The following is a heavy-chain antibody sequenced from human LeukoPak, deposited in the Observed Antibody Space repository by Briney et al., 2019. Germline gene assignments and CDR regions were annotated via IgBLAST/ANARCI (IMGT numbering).Heavy chain of an antibody. CDR1: GFTFSSYW. CDR2: IKQDGSEK. Sequence: GGSLRLSCAASGFTFSSYWMSWVRQAPGKGLEWVANIKQDGSEKYYVDSVRGRFTISRDNAKNSLFLQMNSLRAEDTAVYYCARDPTRYYYDSSGYFAFDYWGQGTLVTVSS. D-gene: IGHD3-22*01. V-gene: IGHV3-7*01. CDR3: ARDPTRYYYDSSGYFAFDY. J-gene: IGHJ4*02.